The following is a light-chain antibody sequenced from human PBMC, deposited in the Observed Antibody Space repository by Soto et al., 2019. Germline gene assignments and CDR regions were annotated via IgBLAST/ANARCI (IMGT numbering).Light chain of an antibody. J-gene: IGLJ1*01. Sequence: QSALTQPPSASGSPGQSVTISCSGTSNDIGGFKYVSWYQQHPGKAPKLMIYGVTERPSGVPDRFSGSKSGNTASLTVSGLQADDEADYYCSSYAGNNISLVFGTGTKVTVI. CDR1: SNDIGGFKY. CDR3: SSYAGNNISLV. CDR2: GVT. V-gene: IGLV2-8*01.